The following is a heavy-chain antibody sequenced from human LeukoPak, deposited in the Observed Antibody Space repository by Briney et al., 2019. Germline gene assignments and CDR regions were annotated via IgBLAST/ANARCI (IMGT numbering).Heavy chain of an antibody. V-gene: IGHV1-2*02. CDR3: ARGPLRYFDWPPQYYYYYYMDV. J-gene: IGHJ6*03. CDR2: INPNSGGT. CDR1: GYTFTGYY. D-gene: IGHD3-9*01. Sequence: ASVKVSCKASGYTFTGYYMHWVRQAPGQGLEWMGWINPNSGGTNYAQKFQGRVTMTRDTSISTAYMELSRLRSDDTAVYYCARGPLRYFDWPPQYYYYYYMDVWGKGTTVTISS.